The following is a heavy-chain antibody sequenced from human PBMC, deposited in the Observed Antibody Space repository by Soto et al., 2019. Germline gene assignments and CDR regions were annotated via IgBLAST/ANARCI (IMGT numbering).Heavy chain of an antibody. CDR3: ARVERDYYAMDV. D-gene: IGHD1-1*01. CDR1: VFTFSSYN. CDR2: ITSSGYYM. Sequence: GGSLRLSCAAFVFTFSSYNMNWVRQAPGKGLEWVSLITSSGYYMYYADSLKGRFTISRDNAKNSLYLQMNSLRAEDTAVYYCARVERDYYAMDVWGQGTTVTVSS. V-gene: IGHV3-21*01. J-gene: IGHJ6*02.